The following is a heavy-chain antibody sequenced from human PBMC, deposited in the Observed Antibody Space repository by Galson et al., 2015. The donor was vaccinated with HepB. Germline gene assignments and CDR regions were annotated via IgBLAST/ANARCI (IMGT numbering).Heavy chain of an antibody. J-gene: IGHJ4*02. Sequence: SVKVSCKASGYSLTRFDMHWVRQAPGQGLEWMGWFNLHGDYRKYSQKFDGRVTITRDTSASTDYMELSSLSSEDTAIYYCARSDYGLDYWGQGTLVIVSS. CDR3: ARSDYGLDY. V-gene: IGHV1-3*01. CDR1: GYSLTRFD. CDR2: FNLHGDYR. D-gene: IGHD4-17*01.